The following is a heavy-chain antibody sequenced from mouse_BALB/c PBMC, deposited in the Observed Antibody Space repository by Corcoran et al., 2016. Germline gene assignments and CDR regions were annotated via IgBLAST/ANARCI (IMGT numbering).Heavy chain of an antibody. J-gene: IGHJ2*01. CDR2: IYPGSGST. V-gene: IGHV1S22*01. CDR1: GYTFTSYW. Sequence: LQQPGSEQVRPGASVKMSCKASGYTFTSYWMHWVKQRHGQGLEWIGNIYPGSGSTNYDEKFKSKGTLTVDTSSSTAYMHLSSLTSEDSAVYYCTKDFDYWGQGTTLTVSS. CDR3: TKDFDY.